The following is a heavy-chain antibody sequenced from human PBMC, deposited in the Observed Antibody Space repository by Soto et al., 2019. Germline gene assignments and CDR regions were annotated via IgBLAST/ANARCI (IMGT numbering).Heavy chain of an antibody. D-gene: IGHD6-13*01. J-gene: IGHJ4*02. V-gene: IGHV4-34*01. CDR1: GGSFSGYY. Sequence: PSETLSLTCAVHGGSFSGYYWSWVRQPPGKGLEWIGEINHSGSTNYNPSLKSRVTISVDTSKNQFSLKLSSVTAADTAVYYCARSSLSSPPGGYFDYWGQGTLVTVSS. CDR3: ARSSLSSPPGGYFDY. CDR2: INHSGST.